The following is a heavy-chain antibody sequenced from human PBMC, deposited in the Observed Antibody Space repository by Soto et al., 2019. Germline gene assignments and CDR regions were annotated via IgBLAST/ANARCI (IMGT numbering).Heavy chain of an antibody. CDR3: ARHAYNYDSSGYYPGY. D-gene: IGHD3-22*01. V-gene: IGHV3-30-3*01. CDR1: GFTFSSYA. J-gene: IGHJ4*02. CDR2: ISYDGSNK. Sequence: GGSLRLSCAASGFTFSSYAMHWVRQAPGKGLEWVAVISYDGSNKYYADSVKGRFTISRDKSKNTVDLQMNSLRAEDTAMYYCARHAYNYDSSGYYPGYWGQGTLVTVSS.